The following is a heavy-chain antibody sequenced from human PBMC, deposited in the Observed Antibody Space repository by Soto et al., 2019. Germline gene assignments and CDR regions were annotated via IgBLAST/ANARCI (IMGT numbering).Heavy chain of an antibody. CDR2: IYNSGST. V-gene: IGHV4-59*08. Sequence: PSETLSLTCTVSGGSISNYYWTWIRQPPGKGLEWIGFIYNSGSTHYNPSLRSRVTISVDTSKNQFSLKLRSVTAADTAVYYCASMGYHYGSGSYPLDYWGQGTLVTVSS. D-gene: IGHD3-10*01. CDR3: ASMGYHYGSGSYPLDY. CDR1: GGSISNYY. J-gene: IGHJ4*02.